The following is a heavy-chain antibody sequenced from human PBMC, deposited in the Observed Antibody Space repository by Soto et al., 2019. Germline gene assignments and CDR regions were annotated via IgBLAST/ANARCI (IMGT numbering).Heavy chain of an antibody. V-gene: IGHV1-69*01. CDR1: GEDFSSYA. Sequence: VKASCRASGEDFSSYAMRWVRKAPGQGLEWMGGIIPIFGTANYAQKLQGRVTITADESTSTAYMELSSLRSEDTAVYYCARGFRESAYDSSGYYFGYYGMVVWGQGTTVTVSS. CDR2: IIPIFGTA. D-gene: IGHD3-22*01. CDR3: ARGFRESAYDSSGYYFGYYGMVV. J-gene: IGHJ6*02.